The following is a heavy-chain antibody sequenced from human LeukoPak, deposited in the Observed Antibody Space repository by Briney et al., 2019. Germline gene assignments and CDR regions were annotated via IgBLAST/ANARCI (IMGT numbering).Heavy chain of an antibody. CDR1: GGTFSSYA. J-gene: IGHJ6*04. Sequence: ASVKVSCKASGGTFSSYAISWVGQAPRQGREWMGGIVPIFGTANYAQKLQGRVTITAEKSTSTAYMELSSLRSEDTAVYYCARGSYGSGSYYMTQDYYGMDVWGKGTTVTVSS. CDR2: IVPIFGTA. V-gene: IGHV1-69*06. D-gene: IGHD3-10*01. CDR3: ARGSYGSGSYYMTQDYYGMDV.